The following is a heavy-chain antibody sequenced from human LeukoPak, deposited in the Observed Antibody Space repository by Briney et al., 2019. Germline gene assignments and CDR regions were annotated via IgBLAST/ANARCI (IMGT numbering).Heavy chain of an antibody. CDR3: AKDVRFLEWLLSY. J-gene: IGHJ4*02. D-gene: IGHD3-3*01. CDR2: ISYDGSNK. V-gene: IGHV3-30*18. CDR1: GFTFSSYG. Sequence: GGSLRLSCAASGFTFSSYGMHWVRQAPGKGLEWVAVISYDGSNKYYADSVKGRFTISRDNSKNTLYLQMNSLRAEDTAVYYCAKDVRFLEWLLSYWGQGTLVTVSS.